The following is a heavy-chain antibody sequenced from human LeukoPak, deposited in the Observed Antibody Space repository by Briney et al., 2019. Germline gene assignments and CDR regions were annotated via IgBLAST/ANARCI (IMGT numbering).Heavy chain of an antibody. CDR2: IIPIFGTA. D-gene: IGHD3-16*02. V-gene: IGHV1-69*05. CDR3: ARTGDYVWGSYRLLDY. Sequence: SVKVSCKASGGTFSSYAISWVRRAPGQGLEWMGRIIPIFGTANYAQKFQGRVTITTDESTSTAYMELSSLRSEDTAVYYCARTGDYVWGSYRLLDYWGQGTLVTVSS. CDR1: GGTFSSYA. J-gene: IGHJ4*02.